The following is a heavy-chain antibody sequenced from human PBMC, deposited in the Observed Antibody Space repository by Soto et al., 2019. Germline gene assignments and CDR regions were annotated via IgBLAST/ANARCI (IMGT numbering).Heavy chain of an antibody. CDR1: GFTFSSYA. J-gene: IGHJ4*02. V-gene: IGHV3-23*01. Sequence: EVQLLESGGGLVQPGGSLRLSCAASGFTFSSYAMSWVRQAPGKGLEGVSAISGSGGSTYYADSVKGRFTISRDNSKNTLYLQMNSLRAEDTAVYYCAKDPHCSSTSCYTSGDYWGQGTLVTVSS. D-gene: IGHD2-2*02. CDR2: ISGSGGST. CDR3: AKDPHCSSTSCYTSGDY.